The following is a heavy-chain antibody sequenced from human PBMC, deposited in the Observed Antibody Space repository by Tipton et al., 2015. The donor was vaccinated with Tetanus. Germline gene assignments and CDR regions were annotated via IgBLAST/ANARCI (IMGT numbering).Heavy chain of an antibody. D-gene: IGHD3-10*01. CDR2: MFYGGSP. CDR1: GGSVSSGSYY. V-gene: IGHV4-61*01. J-gene: IGHJ4*02. Sequence: TLSLTCTVSGGSVSSGSYYWSWIRQRPGKGLEWIGYMFYGGSPKYNPSLKSRVTILVDKSKNQLSLKLRSVTAADTAVYFCARDPYYNGGGYFDYGGQGTLVTVSS. CDR3: ARDPYYNGGGYFDY.